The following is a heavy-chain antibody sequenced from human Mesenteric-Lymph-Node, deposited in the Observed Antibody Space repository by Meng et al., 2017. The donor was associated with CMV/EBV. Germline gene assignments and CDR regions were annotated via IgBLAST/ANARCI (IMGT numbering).Heavy chain of an antibody. CDR1: GFTFDDYA. J-gene: IGHJ3*02. Sequence: SLNISCAASGFTFDDYAMHWVRQAPGKGLEWVSGISWNSGSIGYADSVKGRFTISRDNAKNSLYLQMNSLRAEDMALYYCAKALGSSWPYDAFDIWGQGTMVTVSS. CDR2: ISWNSGSI. V-gene: IGHV3-9*03. D-gene: IGHD6-13*01. CDR3: AKALGSSWPYDAFDI.